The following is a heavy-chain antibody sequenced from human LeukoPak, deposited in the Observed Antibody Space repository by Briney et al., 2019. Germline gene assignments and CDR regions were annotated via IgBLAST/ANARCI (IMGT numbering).Heavy chain of an antibody. J-gene: IGHJ4*02. Sequence: PGGSLRLSCAASGFTFSSYGMSWVRQAPGKGLEWVSAISGSGGSTYYADSVKGRFTISRDNSKNTLYLQMNSLRAEDTAVYYCAKDYDFWSGYGVIWGQGTLVTVSS. D-gene: IGHD3-3*01. V-gene: IGHV3-23*01. CDR3: AKDYDFWSGYGVI. CDR1: GFTFSSYG. CDR2: ISGSGGST.